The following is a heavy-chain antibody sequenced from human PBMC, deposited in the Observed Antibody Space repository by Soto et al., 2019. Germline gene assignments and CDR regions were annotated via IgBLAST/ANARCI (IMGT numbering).Heavy chain of an antibody. CDR1: GDSINSDNYY. J-gene: IGHJ4*02. V-gene: IGHV4-39*01. CDR3: ARLEGLATISYYFDY. CDR2: IYYRGNT. Sequence: QLQLQESGPGLVKPSETLSLTCSVSGDSINSDNYYWGWIRQPPGKGLEWIGSIYYRGNTYYNPSLKTRATLSLDKSKSQFSLMLNSVTAADSAVYFCARLEGLATISYYFDYWGQGTLVTVSS. D-gene: IGHD3-9*01.